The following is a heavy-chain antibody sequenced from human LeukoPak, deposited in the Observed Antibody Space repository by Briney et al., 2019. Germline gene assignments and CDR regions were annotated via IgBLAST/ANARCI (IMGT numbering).Heavy chain of an antibody. CDR1: GGSISSYY. Sequence: PSETLSLTCAVYGGSISSYYWSWIRQPPRKGLEWIGYIYYSGSTNYNPSLKSRVTISVDTSKNQFSLKLSSVTAADTAVYYCARVFYDILSPGVGFDIWGQGTMVTVSS. J-gene: IGHJ3*02. D-gene: IGHD3-9*01. V-gene: IGHV4-59*01. CDR3: ARVFYDILSPGVGFDI. CDR2: IYYSGST.